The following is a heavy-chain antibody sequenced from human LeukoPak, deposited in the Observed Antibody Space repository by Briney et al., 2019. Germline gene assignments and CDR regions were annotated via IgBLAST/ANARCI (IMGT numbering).Heavy chain of an antibody. V-gene: IGHV3-74*01. J-gene: IGHJ4*02. Sequence: GSLRLSCAASGFSFSSYWMHWVGQPPRKGVVWVALISTDGGMTADADSVKGRCTIAIDNAKNTVYLQMSRLRAEVTALYGCARYVSYHSGGDCWGQGTLVTVSS. CDR2: ISTDGGMT. D-gene: IGHD3-10*01. CDR1: GFSFSSYW. CDR3: ARYVSYHSGGDC.